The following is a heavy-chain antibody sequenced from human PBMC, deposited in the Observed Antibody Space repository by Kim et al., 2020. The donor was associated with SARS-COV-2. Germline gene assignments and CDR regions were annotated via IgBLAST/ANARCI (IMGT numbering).Heavy chain of an antibody. CDR1: GGSISSSSYY. CDR3: ARPVHDILTGYEVAFDI. V-gene: IGHV4-39*01. CDR2: IYYSGST. Sequence: SETLSLTCTVSGGSISSSSYYWGWIRQPPGKGLEWIGSIYYSGSTYYNPSLKSRVTISVDTSKNQFSLKLSSVTAADTAVYYCARPVHDILTGYEVAFDIWGQGTMVTVSS. D-gene: IGHD3-9*01. J-gene: IGHJ3*02.